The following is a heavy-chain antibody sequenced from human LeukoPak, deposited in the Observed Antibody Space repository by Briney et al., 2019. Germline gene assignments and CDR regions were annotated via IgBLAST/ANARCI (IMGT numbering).Heavy chain of an antibody. J-gene: IGHJ5*02. D-gene: IGHD2-21*01. CDR3: ARELWFANAPGSWLDP. Sequence: SQTLSLTCVVSGDSISSGAYSWSWIRQPPGKGLEWIGYIFHTGSTFYNPSLKSRVTISVDNSKNQFSLRLSSVTAADTAVYYCARELWFANAPGSWLDPWGQGALVTVSS. CDR2: IFHTGST. V-gene: IGHV4-30-2*01. CDR1: GDSISSGAYS.